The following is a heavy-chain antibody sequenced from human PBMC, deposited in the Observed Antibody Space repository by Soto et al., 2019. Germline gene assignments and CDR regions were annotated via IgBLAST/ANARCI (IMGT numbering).Heavy chain of an antibody. J-gene: IGHJ4*02. D-gene: IGHD3-22*01. CDR3: ARGPANYYDSSGPPFS. CDR2: IWYDGSNK. Sequence: TGGSLILSCAAAGFTFSSYVMHWVRQAPGKGLEWVAVIWYDGSNKYYADSVKGRFTISRDNSKNTLYLQMNSLRAEDTAVYYCARGPANYYDSSGPPFSWGQGTLVTVSS. V-gene: IGHV3-33*01. CDR1: GFTFSSYV.